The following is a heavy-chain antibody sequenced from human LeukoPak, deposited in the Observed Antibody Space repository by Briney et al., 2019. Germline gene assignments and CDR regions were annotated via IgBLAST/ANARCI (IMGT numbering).Heavy chain of an antibody. Sequence: ASVKVSCKASGYTFTRYGFSWVRQAPGQGLEWMGWISAYNGDTNYAQKLQGRVTMTTDTSTSTAYMELRSLRSDDTAVYYCARFGLGKHIEVAGIPFDIWGQGTMVTVSS. V-gene: IGHV1-18*01. CDR1: GYTFTRYG. CDR2: ISAYNGDT. CDR3: ARFGLGKHIEVAGIPFDI. J-gene: IGHJ3*02. D-gene: IGHD6-19*01.